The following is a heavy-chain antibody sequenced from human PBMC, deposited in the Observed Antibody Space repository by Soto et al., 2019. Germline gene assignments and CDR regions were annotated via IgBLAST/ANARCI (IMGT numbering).Heavy chain of an antibody. CDR1: GFPVSNTY. V-gene: IGHV3-53*01. CDR2: IYTAGGT. Sequence: GGSLGLSSAASGFPVSNTYLTWVRQPPGKGLEGVSVIYTAGGTNYADSVKGRFIISRDTSKNPLYLQMNSLRAEDPAVYYCARAVPVPKGGFDPWGQRTLVTVSS. CDR3: ARAVPVPKGGFDP. J-gene: IGHJ5*02. D-gene: IGHD2-2*01.